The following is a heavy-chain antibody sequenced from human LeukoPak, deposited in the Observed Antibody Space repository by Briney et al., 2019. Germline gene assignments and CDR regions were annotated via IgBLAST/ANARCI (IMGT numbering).Heavy chain of an antibody. CDR3: ARPTTYSYWYFDL. D-gene: IGHD2-15*01. CDR1: GFTFDDYG. J-gene: IGHJ2*01. V-gene: IGHV3-20*04. Sequence: GGSLRLSCAASGFTFDDYGMSWVRQAPGKGLEWVSGIKWNGGSTGYADSVKGRFTISRDNAKNSLYLQMNSLRAEDTALYYCARPTTYSYWYFDLWGRGTLVTVSS. CDR2: IKWNGGST.